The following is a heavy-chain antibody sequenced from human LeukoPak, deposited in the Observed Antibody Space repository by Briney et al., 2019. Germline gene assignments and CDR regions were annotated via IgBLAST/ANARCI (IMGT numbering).Heavy chain of an antibody. CDR2: INPNSGGT. Sequence: ASVKVSCKASGYTFTGYYMHWVRQAPGQGLEWMGWINPNSGGTNYAQKFQGRVTMTRDTSISTAYMELSRLRSDDTAVYYCARDDSVAGTFLDDYWGQGTLVTVSS. D-gene: IGHD6-19*01. V-gene: IGHV1-2*02. CDR3: ARDDSVAGTFLDDY. J-gene: IGHJ4*02. CDR1: GYTFTGYY.